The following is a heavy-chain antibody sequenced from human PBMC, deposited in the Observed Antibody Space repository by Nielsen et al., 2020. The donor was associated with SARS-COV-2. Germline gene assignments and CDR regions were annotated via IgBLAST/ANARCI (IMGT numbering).Heavy chain of an antibody. J-gene: IGHJ2*01. Sequence: SGPTLVKPTETLTLTCTVSGFSLSNARMGVSWIRQPPGKALEWLAHIFSNDEKSYSTSLKSRLTISKDTSKSQVVLTMTNMDPVDTATYYCARITGGVTGTPKNYWYFDLWGRGTLVTVSS. CDR2: IFSNDEK. CDR3: ARITGGVTGTPKNYWYFDL. V-gene: IGHV2-26*01. CDR1: GFSLSNARMG. D-gene: IGHD1-7*01.